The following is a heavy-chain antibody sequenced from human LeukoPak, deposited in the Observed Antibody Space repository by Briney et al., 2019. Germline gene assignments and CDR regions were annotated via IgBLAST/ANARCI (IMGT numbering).Heavy chain of an antibody. CDR1: GFSLSTSGVG. J-gene: IGHJ6*03. CDR3: AHSAKLQGAYYMDV. D-gene: IGHD5-24*01. V-gene: IGHV2-5*02. CDR2: FYWDDDR. Sequence: SGPTLVKPTQTLTLTCTFSGFSLSTSGVGVGWIRQPPGKALEWLALFYWDDDRRYSPSLTNRLTITKDTSKTQVVLMMTNMDPMDTATYYCAHSAKLQGAYYMDVWGKGTTVTVSS.